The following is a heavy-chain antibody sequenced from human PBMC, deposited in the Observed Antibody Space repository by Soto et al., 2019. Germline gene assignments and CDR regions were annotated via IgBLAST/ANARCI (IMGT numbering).Heavy chain of an antibody. CDR2: ISGSGGST. CDR3: AKDKTICGVVIPHHFDY. V-gene: IGHV3-23*01. CDR1: GFTFSSYA. Sequence: EVQLLESGGGLVQPGGSLRLSCAASGFTFSSYAMSWVRQAPGKGLEWVSAISGSGGSTYYADSVKGRFTISRDNSKNTLYLQMNSLRVEDTAVYYCAKDKTICGVVIPHHFDYWGQGPLVTVSS. D-gene: IGHD3-3*01. J-gene: IGHJ4*02.